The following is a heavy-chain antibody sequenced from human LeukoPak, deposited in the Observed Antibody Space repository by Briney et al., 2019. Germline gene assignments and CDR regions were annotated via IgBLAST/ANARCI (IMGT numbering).Heavy chain of an antibody. CDR2: IYPGDSDT. J-gene: IGHJ4*02. CDR1: GXSFTNYW. V-gene: IGHV5-51*01. CDR3: ARQGIGSGSGSYLY. D-gene: IGHD3-10*01. Sequence: GESLKISCQGSGXSFTNYWIGWVRQMPGKGLEWMGIIYPGDSDTRNNPSFQGQFTMSADKSISTAYLQWSSLKASDTAMYYCARQGIGSGSGSYLYWGQGTLVTVSS.